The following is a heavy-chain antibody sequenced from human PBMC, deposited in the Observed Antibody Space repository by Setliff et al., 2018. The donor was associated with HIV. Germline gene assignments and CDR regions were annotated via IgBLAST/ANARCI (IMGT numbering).Heavy chain of an antibody. V-gene: IGHV4-34*01. D-gene: IGHD1-1*01. Sequence: PSETLSLTCGVYGESFNDYSWTWIRQSPGTGLEWIGEINHSGNTTHNPSLKSRLSMSVVTSKNQFSLRLHSVTAADTGVYFCARGHNSHWTARHFDPWGQGILVTVSS. CDR2: INHSGNT. CDR1: GESFNDYS. J-gene: IGHJ5*02. CDR3: ARGHNSHWTARHFDP.